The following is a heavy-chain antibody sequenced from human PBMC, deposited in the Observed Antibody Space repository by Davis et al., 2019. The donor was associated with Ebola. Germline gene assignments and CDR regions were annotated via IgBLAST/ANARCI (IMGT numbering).Heavy chain of an antibody. CDR3: ARGHNYAHEY. CDR1: GYTFTDYH. Sequence: ASVKVSCKASGYTFTDYHMHWVRQAPGQGLEWMGIINPDDSSTSYSQNFQGRVTMTRDTSTSTVYMEMTSLRSEDTADYYCARGHNYAHEYWGQGTLVTVSS. J-gene: IGHJ4*02. D-gene: IGHD4-11*01. V-gene: IGHV1-46*01. CDR2: INPDDSST.